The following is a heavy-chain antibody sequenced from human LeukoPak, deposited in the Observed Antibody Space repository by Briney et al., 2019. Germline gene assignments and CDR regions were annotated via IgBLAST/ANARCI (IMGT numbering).Heavy chain of an antibody. V-gene: IGHV3-23*01. CDR3: AKRSCSSTSCYPYYYYMDV. CDR2: ISGSGGST. Sequence: GGSLRLSCAASGFTFSSYAMSWVRQAPGKGLEWVSAISGSGGSTYYADSVKGRFTISRYNSKNTLYLQMNSLRAEDTAVYYCAKRSCSSTSCYPYYYYMDVWGKGTTVTVSS. CDR1: GFTFSSYA. D-gene: IGHD2-2*01. J-gene: IGHJ6*03.